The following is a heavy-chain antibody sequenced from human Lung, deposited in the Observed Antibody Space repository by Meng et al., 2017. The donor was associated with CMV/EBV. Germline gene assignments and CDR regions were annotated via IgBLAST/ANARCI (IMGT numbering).Heavy chain of an antibody. Sequence: GESXKISCAASGFTFSSYWMHWVRQAPGKGLVWVSRINSDGSSTSYADSVKGRFTISRDNAKNTLYLQMNSLRAEDTAVYYCARSYYYDSSGYYYPFDYWGQGXLVTASS. J-gene: IGHJ4*02. D-gene: IGHD3-22*01. CDR3: ARSYYYDSSGYYYPFDY. V-gene: IGHV3-74*01. CDR1: GFTFSSYW. CDR2: INSDGSST.